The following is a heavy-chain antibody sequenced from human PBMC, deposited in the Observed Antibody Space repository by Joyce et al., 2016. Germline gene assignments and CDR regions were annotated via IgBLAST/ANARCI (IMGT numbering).Heavy chain of an antibody. D-gene: IGHD6-13*01. Sequence: QLQLQESGPGLVKPSETLSLTCTVSGGSISSSSYYWGWIRQPPGRGLKWIGSIYYSGSTYYNPPLKSRVTISVDTSKNQFSLKVSSVTAADTAVYYCYFGYSSTYYMDVWGKGTTVTVSS. V-gene: IGHV4-39*07. J-gene: IGHJ6*03. CDR3: YFGYSSTYYMDV. CDR2: IYYSGST. CDR1: GGSISSSSYY.